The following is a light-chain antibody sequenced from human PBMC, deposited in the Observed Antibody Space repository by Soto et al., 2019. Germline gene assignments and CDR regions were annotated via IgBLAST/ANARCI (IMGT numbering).Light chain of an antibody. CDR1: ESLIGW. CDR3: QQYKSYPWT. CDR2: DAS. V-gene: IGKV1-5*01. Sequence: DIQLTQSPSTLSASVGDTVTISCRASESLIGWLAWYQQRPGSAPKLLISDASSLEGVVPSRFTGDGSGTEFSLTIASLQPDDFGTYYCQQYKSYPWTFGQANKGDLK. J-gene: IGKJ1*01.